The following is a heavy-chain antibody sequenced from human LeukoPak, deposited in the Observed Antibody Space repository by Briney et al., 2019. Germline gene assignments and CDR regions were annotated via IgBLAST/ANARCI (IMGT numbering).Heavy chain of an antibody. CDR3: ARVGIQLLYYAFDI. D-gene: IGHD5-18*01. CDR1: GFTFSSYS. Sequence: GGSLRLSCAASGFTFSSYSMNWVRQAPGKGLEWVSSISSSSSYIYYADSVKGRFTISRDNAKNSLYLQMNSLRAEDTAVYYCARVGIQLLYYAFDIWGQGTMVTVSS. CDR2: ISSSSSYI. V-gene: IGHV3-21*01. J-gene: IGHJ3*02.